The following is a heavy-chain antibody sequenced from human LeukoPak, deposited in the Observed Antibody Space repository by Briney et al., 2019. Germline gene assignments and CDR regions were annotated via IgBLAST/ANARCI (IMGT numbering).Heavy chain of an antibody. CDR1: GFTFSSYS. Sequence: PGGSLRLSCAASGFTFSSYSMNWVRQAPGKGLEWGSSISSSSSYIYYADSVKGRFTISRDNAKNSLYLQMNSLRAEDTAVYYCARALLPESSGGFPVYYGMDVWGQGTTVTVSS. CDR3: ARALLPESSGGFPVYYGMDV. CDR2: ISSSSSYI. D-gene: IGHD2-15*01. J-gene: IGHJ6*02. V-gene: IGHV3-21*01.